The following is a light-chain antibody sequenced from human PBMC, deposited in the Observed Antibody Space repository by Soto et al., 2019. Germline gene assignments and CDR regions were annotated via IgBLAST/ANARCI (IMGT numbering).Light chain of an antibody. V-gene: IGKV3-20*01. CDR2: RTF. CDR1: QTIASRY. J-gene: IGKJ5*01. Sequence: EIVLTQSPGTLSLSPGERATLSCRASQTIASRYLAWYQHQPGQAPRLLIYRTFARAPGIPDRFSGGGSGTDFTRPISRREREDFAVYDGQQDDTSPPTFGQGKRRDI. CDR3: QQDDTSPPT.